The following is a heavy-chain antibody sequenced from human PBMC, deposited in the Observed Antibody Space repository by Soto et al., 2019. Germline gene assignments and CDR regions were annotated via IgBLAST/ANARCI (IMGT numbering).Heavy chain of an antibody. V-gene: IGHV4-31*03. CDR3: ARSVFP. CDR2: FYSSGST. CDR1: GGSISTGGYY. Sequence: QVQLQESGPGLVKPSQTLSLTCTVSGGSISTGGYYWNWIRQHPGKGLEWIGYFYSSGSTYYNPSLKSRGTISENTSKNQFSRKLSSVTAADTAVYYCARSVFPWGQGTLVTVSS. J-gene: IGHJ5*02.